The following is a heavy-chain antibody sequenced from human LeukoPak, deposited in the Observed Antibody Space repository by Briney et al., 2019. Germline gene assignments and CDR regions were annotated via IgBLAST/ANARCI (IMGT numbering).Heavy chain of an antibody. CDR3: ARGGQDYYDSSGSYGPGDY. Sequence: SETLSLTCTVSGGSISSYYWSWIRQPAGKGLEWIGRIYTSGSTNYNPSLKRRVTMSVDTSKNQFSLKLSSVTAADTAVYYCARGGQDYYDSSGSYGPGDYWGQGTLVTVSS. J-gene: IGHJ4*02. CDR2: IYTSGST. CDR1: GGSISSYY. D-gene: IGHD3-22*01. V-gene: IGHV4-4*07.